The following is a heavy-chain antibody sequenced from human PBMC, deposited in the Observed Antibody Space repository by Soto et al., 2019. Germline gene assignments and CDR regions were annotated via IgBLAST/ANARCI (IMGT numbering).Heavy chain of an antibody. D-gene: IGHD3-16*01. Sequence: GESLKISCKGSGYSFPTFWIGWVRQMPGKGLEWMGVIYPGDSDTRYSPSFQGQVTISADRSISTAYLQWGSLKASDTAIYYCARGGRNACNNWDVWGQGTTVTVSS. V-gene: IGHV5-51*01. CDR2: IYPGDSDT. CDR1: GYSFPTFW. CDR3: ARGGRNACNNWDV. J-gene: IGHJ6*02.